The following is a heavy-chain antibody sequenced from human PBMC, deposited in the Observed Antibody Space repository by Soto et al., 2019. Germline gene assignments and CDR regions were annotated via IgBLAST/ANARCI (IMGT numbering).Heavy chain of an antibody. Sequence: EVQLVESGGGLVKPGGSLRLSCAASGFTFSSYSMNWVRQAPGKGLEWVSSISSSSSYIYYADSVKGRFTISRDNAKNSLYMQMNSLRAEDKAVYYCASNTRPLDYWGQGTLVTVSS. CDR3: ASNTRPLDY. CDR1: GFTFSSYS. V-gene: IGHV3-21*01. J-gene: IGHJ4*02. D-gene: IGHD2-2*01. CDR2: ISSSSSYI.